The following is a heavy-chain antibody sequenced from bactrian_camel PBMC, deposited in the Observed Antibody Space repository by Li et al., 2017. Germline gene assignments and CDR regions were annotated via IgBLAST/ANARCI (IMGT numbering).Heavy chain of an antibody. D-gene: IGHD1*01. CDR3: VADCELRYGHFDFEIGS. J-gene: IGHJ4*01. V-gene: IGHV3S59*01. Sequence: VQLVESGGGSVQAGGSLRLSCAISGYIYNRYRMGWFRQAPGKEREGVAQMYSGESSTYYADSVKGRFTISHDNAKRTLYLQMNNLKPEDTAMYYCVADCELRYGHFDFEIGSRGQGTQVTVS. CDR2: MYSGESST. CDR1: GYIYNRYR.